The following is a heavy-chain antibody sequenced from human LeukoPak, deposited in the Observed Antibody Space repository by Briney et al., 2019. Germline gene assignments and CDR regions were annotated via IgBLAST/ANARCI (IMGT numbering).Heavy chain of an antibody. CDR1: GFTFSSYA. V-gene: IGHV3-23*01. CDR3: ARRYCTSSSCYSDY. CDR2: ISGSGDNT. J-gene: IGHJ4*02. Sequence: PGGSLRLSCAASGFTFSSYAMSWVRQVPGKGLEWVSVISGSGDNTYYADSVKGRFTISRDNSKNMLYLQMNSLRAEDTAVYYCARRYCTSSSCYSDYWGQGTLVTVSS. D-gene: IGHD2-2*01.